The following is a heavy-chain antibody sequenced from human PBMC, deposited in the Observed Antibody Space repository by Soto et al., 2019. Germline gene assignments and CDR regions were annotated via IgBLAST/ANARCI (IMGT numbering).Heavy chain of an antibody. J-gene: IGHJ6*02. CDR3: AKDRSGYHGYYYGMDV. CDR2: LSYDGSNK. Sequence: AVGSLRLSCAASGFTFSSYGMHWVRQAPGKGLEWVAGLSYDGSNKYYADSVKGRFTISRDNSKNTLYLQMNSLRAEDMAVYYCAKDRSGYHGYYYGMDVWGQGTTVTVSS. D-gene: IGHD5-12*01. CDR1: GFTFSSYG. V-gene: IGHV3-30*18.